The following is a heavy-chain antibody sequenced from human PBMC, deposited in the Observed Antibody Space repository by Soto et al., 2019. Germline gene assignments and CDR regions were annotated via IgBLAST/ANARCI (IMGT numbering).Heavy chain of an antibody. V-gene: IGHV5-51*01. CDR2: IYPDDSDT. D-gene: IGHD1-26*01. CDR3: ARLGGSYISF. CDR1: GYSFTNYW. Sequence: PRESLKIYCKASGYSFTNYWIGWVRQMPGKGLEWMGIIYPDDSDTRYSPSFQGQVTISADKSINTAYLQWSSLRASDTAIYYCARLGGSYISFWGPGTLVNVSS. J-gene: IGHJ4*02.